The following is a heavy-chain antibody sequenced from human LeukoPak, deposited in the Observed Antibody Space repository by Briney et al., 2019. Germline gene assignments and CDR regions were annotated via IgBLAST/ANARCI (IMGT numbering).Heavy chain of an antibody. J-gene: IGHJ4*02. V-gene: IGHV3-72*01. CDR3: ARGTCSGGSCYSDY. D-gene: IGHD2-15*01. CDR1: GFTFSDHY. CDR2: TRNKANSYTT. Sequence: GGSLRLSCAASGFTFSDHYMDWVRQAPGKGLEWVGRTRNKANSYTTEYAASVKGRFTISRDDSNNSLYLQMNSLRTEDTAVYYCARGTCSGGSCYSDYWGQETLVTVSS.